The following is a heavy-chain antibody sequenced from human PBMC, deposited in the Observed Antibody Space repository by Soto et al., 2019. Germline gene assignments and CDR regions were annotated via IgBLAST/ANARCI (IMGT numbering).Heavy chain of an antibody. J-gene: IGHJ6*03. CDR2: IWYNGSTK. Sequence: QVQLVESGGGVVQPGGSLRLSCAASGFSFRNHAMHWVRQPPGKGLEWVAVIWYNGSTKYYVDSVKGRFTISRDNSKNTLYLQMNSLRADETAVYYCARILLIKEEWHIMDVWGKGTTVTVSS. D-gene: IGHD3-3*01. V-gene: IGHV3-33*01. CDR3: ARILLIKEEWHIMDV. CDR1: GFSFRNHA.